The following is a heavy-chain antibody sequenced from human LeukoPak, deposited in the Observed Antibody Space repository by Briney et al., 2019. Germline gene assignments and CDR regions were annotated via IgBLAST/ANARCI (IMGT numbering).Heavy chain of an antibody. V-gene: IGHV4-30-4*08. J-gene: IGHJ5*02. CDR2: IYYSGST. D-gene: IGHD2-15*01. Sequence: SETLSLTCTVSGGSIISGGYYWSWIRQPPGKGLEWIGYIYYSGSTYYNPSLKSRVTISVDTSKNQFSLKLSSVTAADTAVYYCGRYCSGGSCYPSAWFDPWGQGTLVTVSS. CDR1: GGSIISGGYY. CDR3: GRYCSGGSCYPSAWFDP.